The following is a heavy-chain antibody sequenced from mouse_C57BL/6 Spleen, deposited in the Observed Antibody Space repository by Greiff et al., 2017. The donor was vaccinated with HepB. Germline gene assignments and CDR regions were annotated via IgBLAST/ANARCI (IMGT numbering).Heavy chain of an antibody. CDR3: ARRVYDYPYYAKED. Sequence: EVKLMESVAELVRPGASVKLSCTASGFNIKNTYMHWVKQRPEQGLEWIGRIDPANGNTKYAPKFPGKATITADTSSNTAYLQLSSLTSEDTAIYYCARRVYDYPYYAKEDWGKGTSVTVSS. V-gene: IGHV14-3*01. CDR2: IDPANGNT. D-gene: IGHD2-4*01. CDR1: GFNIKNTY. J-gene: IGHJ4*01.